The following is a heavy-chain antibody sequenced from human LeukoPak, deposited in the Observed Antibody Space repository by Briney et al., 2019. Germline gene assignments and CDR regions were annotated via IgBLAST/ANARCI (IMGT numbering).Heavy chain of an antibody. CDR3: ARLSYRAVVGVVDP. J-gene: IGHJ5*02. CDR2: VYNSGST. CDR1: GGSISSSGYY. V-gene: IGHV4-39*01. D-gene: IGHD3-16*02. Sequence: SETLSLTCSVSGGSISSSGYYWVWIRQPPGKGLEWIGSVYNSGSTYYNPSLKSRVTIDADMSKNQFSLRLSSMTAADTAVYYCARLSYRAVVGVVDPRGSGTLVTVSS.